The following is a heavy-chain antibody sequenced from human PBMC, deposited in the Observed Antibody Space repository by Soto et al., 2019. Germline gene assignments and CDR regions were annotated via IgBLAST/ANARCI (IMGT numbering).Heavy chain of an antibody. D-gene: IGHD3-3*01. V-gene: IGHV1-8*01. J-gene: IGHJ4*02. CDR3: ARGITIFGVVPG. CDR2: MNPNSGNT. Sequence: GALVKVSCKASGYTFTSYDINWVRQATGQGLEWMGWMNPNSGNTGYAQKFQGRVTMTRNTSISTAYMELSSLRSEDTAVYYCARGITIFGVVPGWGQGTLVTVSS. CDR1: GYTFTSYD.